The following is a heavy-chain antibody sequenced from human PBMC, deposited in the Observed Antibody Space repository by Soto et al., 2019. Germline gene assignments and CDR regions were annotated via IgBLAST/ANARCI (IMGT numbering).Heavy chain of an antibody. CDR3: AREKDSCTSTRCRPHSDY. Sequence: QVHLQESGPGLVEPSGTLSLTCAVSGGSVSSLDWWSWVRQPPGKGLEWIGEIYHSGSSYYNPSPRTRGTISMDRSKNQFSLMRTSVTAADAAGYYCAREKDSCTSTRCRPHSDYWGQGTLVTVSS. J-gene: IGHJ4*02. CDR1: GGSVSSLDW. D-gene: IGHD2-2*01. V-gene: IGHV4-4*02. CDR2: IYHSGSS.